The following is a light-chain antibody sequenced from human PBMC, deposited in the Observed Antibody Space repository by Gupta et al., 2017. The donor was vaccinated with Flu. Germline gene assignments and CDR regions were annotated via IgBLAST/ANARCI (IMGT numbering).Light chain of an antibody. CDR2: DVT. Sequence: QSALTQPASVSGSPGQSITVPCTGTSSDVGRSDSVTWYQQYPGKAPKLIIYDVTTQPSGVSGRFSGSKSGNTASLTISGLEAEDESEYYCISYTSTNIFCVFGTGTTVTVL. CDR1: SSDVGRSDS. J-gene: IGLJ1*01. CDR3: ISYTSTNIFCV. V-gene: IGLV2-14*01.